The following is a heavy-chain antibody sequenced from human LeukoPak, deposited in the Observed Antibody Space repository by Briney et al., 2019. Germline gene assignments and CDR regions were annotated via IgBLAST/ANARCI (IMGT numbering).Heavy chain of an antibody. CDR2: IWYDGSNK. Sequence: GGSLRLSCAASGFTFSSYGMHWVRQAPGKGLEWVAVIWYDGSNKYYADSVKGRFTISRDNSKNTLYLQMNSLRAEDTAMYYCAREGGSSWYSLDYWGQGTLVTVSS. CDR3: AREGGSSWYSLDY. CDR1: GFTFSSYG. D-gene: IGHD6-13*01. V-gene: IGHV3-30*19. J-gene: IGHJ4*02.